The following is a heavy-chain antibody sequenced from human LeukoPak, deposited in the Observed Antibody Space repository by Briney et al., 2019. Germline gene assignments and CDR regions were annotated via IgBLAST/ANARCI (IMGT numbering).Heavy chain of an antibody. J-gene: IGHJ4*02. CDR1: GITFRSYG. D-gene: IGHD3-10*01. Sequence: GRSLRLSCAASGITFRSYGMHWVRQAPGKGLEWVAVISYDGSHKYYADSVKGRFSISRDNSKNTLYLQMNSLRAEDTAVYYCARLNLDYGYFLEATKHDYWGQGTLVTVSS. CDR2: ISYDGSHK. V-gene: IGHV3-30*03. CDR3: ARLNLDYGYFLEATKHDY.